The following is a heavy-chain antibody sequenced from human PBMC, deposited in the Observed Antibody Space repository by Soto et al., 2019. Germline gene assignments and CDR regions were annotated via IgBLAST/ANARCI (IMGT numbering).Heavy chain of an antibody. CDR2: IYYSGST. CDR1: GGSVSSGSYY. CDR3: ARGLYTFYGMDV. V-gene: IGHV4-61*01. Sequence: SETLSLTCTVSGGSVSSGSYYWSWIRQPPGKGLEWIGYIYYSGSTNYNPSLKSRVTISVDTSKNQFSLKLSSVTAADTAVYYCARGLYTFYGMDVWGQGTTVTVS. D-gene: IGHD2-2*02. J-gene: IGHJ6*02.